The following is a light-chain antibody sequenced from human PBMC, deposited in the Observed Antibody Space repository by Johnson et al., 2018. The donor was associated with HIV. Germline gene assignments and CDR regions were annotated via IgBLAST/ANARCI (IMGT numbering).Light chain of an antibody. J-gene: IGLJ1*01. CDR3: GTWDSSLSVLYV. Sequence: QSVLTQPPSVSAAPGQKVTISCSRSSSNIGNNYVSWYQQLPGTAPKLLIYDNNKRPSGIPDRFSGSKSGTSATLGITGRQTGDEADYYCGTWDSSLSVLYVFGTGTKVTVL. V-gene: IGLV1-51*01. CDR1: SSNIGNNY. CDR2: DNN.